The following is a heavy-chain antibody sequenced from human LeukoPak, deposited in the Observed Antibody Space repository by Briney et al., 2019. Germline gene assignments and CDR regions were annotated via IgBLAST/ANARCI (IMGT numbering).Heavy chain of an antibody. Sequence: GASVKVSCKASGYTFSNNDINWARQATGQGLEWMGWISAYNGNTNYAQKLQGRVTMTTDTSKSTAYVELRSLRSDDTAVYYCARAEVVVAAPGDWFFDLWGRGTLVTVSS. J-gene: IGHJ2*01. CDR2: ISAYNGNT. CDR1: GYTFSNND. D-gene: IGHD2-15*01. CDR3: ARAEVVVAAPGDWFFDL. V-gene: IGHV1-18*01.